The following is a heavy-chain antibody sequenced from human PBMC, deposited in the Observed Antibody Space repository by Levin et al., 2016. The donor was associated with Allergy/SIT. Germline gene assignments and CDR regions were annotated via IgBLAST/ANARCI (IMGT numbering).Heavy chain of an antibody. CDR3: ARGHYGDYQYYFDY. D-gene: IGHD4-17*01. CDR1: GGSFSGYY. Sequence: GSLRLSCAVYGGSFSGYYWSWIRQPPGKGLEWIGEINHSGSTNYNPSLKSRVTISVDTSKNQFSLKLSSVTAADTAVYYCARGHYGDYQYYFDYWGQGTLVTVSS. CDR2: INHSGST. J-gene: IGHJ4*02. V-gene: IGHV4-34*01.